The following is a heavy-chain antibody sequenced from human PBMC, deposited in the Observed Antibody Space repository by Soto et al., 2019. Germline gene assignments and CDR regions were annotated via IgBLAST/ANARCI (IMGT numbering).Heavy chain of an antibody. CDR2: IYYSGST. V-gene: IGHV4-59*01. CDR3: AREVQSGSSSGFFDY. CDR1: GGSISSYY. D-gene: IGHD6-6*01. J-gene: IGHJ4*02. Sequence: TLSLTCTVSGGSISSYYWSWIRQPPGKGLEWIGYIYYSGSTNYNPSLKSRVTISVHTSKNQSSLKLSSVTAADTAVYYCAREVQSGSSSGFFDYWGQGTLVTVSS.